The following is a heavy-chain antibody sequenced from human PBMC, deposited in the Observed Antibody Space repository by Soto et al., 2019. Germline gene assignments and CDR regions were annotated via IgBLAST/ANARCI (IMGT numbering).Heavy chain of an antibody. CDR1: GFIFSYYY. CDR3: ARLPPPSCSGGSCSPY. V-gene: IGHV3-11*01. Sequence: GGSRRLSCVASGFIFSYYYMSWIRQTPGRGLEWASYISTNGRNIYYADSVKGRFTISRDNTKNSLYLQMNSLRAEDTAVYYCARLPPPSCSGGSCSPYWGQGTLVTVSS. J-gene: IGHJ4*02. D-gene: IGHD2-15*01. CDR2: ISTNGRNI.